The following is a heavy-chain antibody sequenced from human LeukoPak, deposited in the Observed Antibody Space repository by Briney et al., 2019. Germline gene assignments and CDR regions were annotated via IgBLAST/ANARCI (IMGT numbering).Heavy chain of an antibody. Sequence: SDTLSLTCAVSGGPISSGGYSWTWIRHPPAKVLEWIRYIYHSPSTYYSPPLKSRVTISLDSSKNQFSLKLSSVTAADTAVYYCARAGPSRSYDYVWGSYDYWGQGTLVSVCS. CDR1: GGPISSGGYS. V-gene: IGHV4-30-4*07. J-gene: IGHJ4*02. CDR2: IYHSPST. CDR3: ARAGPSRSYDYVWGSYDY. D-gene: IGHD3-16*01.